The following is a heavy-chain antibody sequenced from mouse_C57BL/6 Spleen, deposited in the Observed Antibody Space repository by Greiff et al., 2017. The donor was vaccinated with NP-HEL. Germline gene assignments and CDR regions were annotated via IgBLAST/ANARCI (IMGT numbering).Heavy chain of an antibody. CDR2: IYPGDGDT. CDR3: ARWEYYGSSPYAMDY. V-gene: IGHV1-82*01. J-gene: IGHJ4*01. CDR1: GYAFSSSW. D-gene: IGHD1-1*01. Sequence: VQLQESGPELVKPGASVKISCKASGYAFSSSWMNWVKQRPGKGLEWIGRIYPGDGDTNYNGKFKGKATLTADKSSSTAYMQLSSLTSEDSAVYFCARWEYYGSSPYAMDYWGQGTSVTVSS.